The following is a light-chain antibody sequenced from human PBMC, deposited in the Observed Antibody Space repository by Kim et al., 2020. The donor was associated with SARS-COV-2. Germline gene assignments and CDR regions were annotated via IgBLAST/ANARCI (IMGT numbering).Light chain of an antibody. J-gene: IGKJ1*01. CDR3: QQYNNWPRT. CDR1: QSTRSN. Sequence: VSPGERATLSCRARQSTRSNLAWYPRKPRQVPRLLTYGASTRATVIPARFSGGGSETEFTLTITSLQSEDFAVYYCQQYNNWPRTFGQGTKADIK. CDR2: GAS. V-gene: IGKV3-15*01.